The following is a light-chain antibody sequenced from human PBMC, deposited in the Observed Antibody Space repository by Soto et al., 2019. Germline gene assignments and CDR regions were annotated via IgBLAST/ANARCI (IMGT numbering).Light chain of an antibody. CDR1: QSISSY. Sequence: EIVLTQSPATLSLSPGERATLSCRASQSISSYLAWYQQKPGQAPRVLIFDASNRATGIPDRFSGSGSGTDFTLTISSLEPEDFAVYYCQQRSNWLTFGGGTKVEI. J-gene: IGKJ4*01. CDR2: DAS. CDR3: QQRSNWLT. V-gene: IGKV3-11*01.